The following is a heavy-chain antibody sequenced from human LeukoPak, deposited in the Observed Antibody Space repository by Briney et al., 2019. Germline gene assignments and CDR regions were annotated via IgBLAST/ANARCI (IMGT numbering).Heavy chain of an antibody. J-gene: IGHJ3*02. Sequence: GGSLRLSCAASGFTFDDYAMHWVRQAPGKGLEWVSGISAGGETTFYADSVRGRLTISRDNSKNTLYLQMNSLSAEDTAVYYCAKSLLTTATGTGRAFDIWGQGTMVTVSS. D-gene: IGHD4-11*01. V-gene: IGHV3-23*01. CDR1: GFTFDDYA. CDR2: ISAGGETT. CDR3: AKSLLTTATGTGRAFDI.